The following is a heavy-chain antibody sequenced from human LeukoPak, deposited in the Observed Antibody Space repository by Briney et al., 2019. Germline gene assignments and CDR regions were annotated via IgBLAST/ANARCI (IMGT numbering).Heavy chain of an antibody. CDR2: IYYSGST. CDR1: GGSISSSSYY. CDR3: ARQVATKGEWAFDI. D-gene: IGHD5-12*01. J-gene: IGHJ3*02. Sequence: SETLSLTCTVSGGSISSSSYYWGWIRQPPGKGLEWIGSIYYSGSTYYNPSLKSRVTISVDTSKNQFSLELNSVIAADTAVYYCARQVATKGEWAFDIWGQGTLVTVSS. V-gene: IGHV4-39*07.